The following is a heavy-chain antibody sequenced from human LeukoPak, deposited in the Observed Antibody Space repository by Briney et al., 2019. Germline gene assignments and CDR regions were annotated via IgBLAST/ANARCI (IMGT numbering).Heavy chain of an antibody. J-gene: IGHJ4*02. D-gene: IGHD2-21*02. CDR3: ARGPHIVVVTAPDY. Sequence: GGSLRLSCAASGFTFSSYAMSWVRQAPGKGLEWVSAISGSGGSTYYADSVKGRFTTSRDNSKNTLYLQMNSLTAEDTAVYYCARGPHIVVVTAPDYWGQGTLVTVSS. CDR2: ISGSGGST. V-gene: IGHV3-23*01. CDR1: GFTFSSYA.